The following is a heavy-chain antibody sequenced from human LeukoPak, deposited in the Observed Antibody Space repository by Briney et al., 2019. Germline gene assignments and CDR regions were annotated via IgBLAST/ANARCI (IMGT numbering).Heavy chain of an antibody. CDR1: GFTFSSYA. CDR2: ISYDGSNK. CDR3: AMVREDTAILHYSFY. J-gene: IGHJ4*01. D-gene: IGHD5-18*01. V-gene: IGHV3-30-3*01. Sequence: PGRSLRLSCAASGFTFSSYAMHWVRQAPGKGLEWVAVISYDGSNKYYADSVKGRFTISRDNSKNRLYLQMNRLRVEDTGVYDCAMVREDTAILHYSFYCGHGTLFTASS.